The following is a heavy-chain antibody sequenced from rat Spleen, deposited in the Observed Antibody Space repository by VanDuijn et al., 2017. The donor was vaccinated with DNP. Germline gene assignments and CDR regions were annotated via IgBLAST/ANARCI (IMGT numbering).Heavy chain of an antibody. J-gene: IGHJ4*01. Sequence: EVQLVETGGGLVQPGRSLKLSCVASGFTFSSYWMYWIRQAPGKGLEWVASINTDGGSTYYRDSVKGRFTVSRDDAKSTLLLQMDSLRSEDTATYFCARDNYGTYGAMDVWGQGTSVTVSS. CDR3: ARDNYGTYGAMDV. V-gene: IGHV5-58*01. CDR1: GFTFSSYW. D-gene: IGHD1-3*01. CDR2: INTDGGST.